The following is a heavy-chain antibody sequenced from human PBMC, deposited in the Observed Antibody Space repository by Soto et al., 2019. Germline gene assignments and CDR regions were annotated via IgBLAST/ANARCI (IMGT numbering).Heavy chain of an antibody. CDR2: IYYSGST. D-gene: IGHD6-13*01. V-gene: IGHV4-59*01. Sequence: SETLSLTCTVPGGSISSYYWSWIRQPPGKGLEWIGYIYYSGSTNYNPSLKSRVTISVDTSKNQFSLKLSSVTAADTAVYYCARERGIAAAGTDYYYHGMDVWGQGTTVT. CDR1: GGSISSYY. CDR3: ARERGIAAAGTDYYYHGMDV. J-gene: IGHJ6*02.